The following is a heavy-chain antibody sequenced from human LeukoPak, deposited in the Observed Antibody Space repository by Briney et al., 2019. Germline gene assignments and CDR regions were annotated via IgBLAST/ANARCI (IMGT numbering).Heavy chain of an antibody. CDR2: AYYRSKWYY. D-gene: IGHD3-9*01. V-gene: IGHV6-1*01. CDR3: ARDETGWHDAFDI. Sequence: SQTLSLTCGISGDSVSSNSAGWNWIRQSPSRGLEWLGRAYYRSKWYYDYAVSVKSRITFNPDTSKNQFSLQLNYVTPEDTAVYYCARDETGWHDAFDIWGQGTMVTVSS. CDR1: GDSVSSNSAG. J-gene: IGHJ3*02.